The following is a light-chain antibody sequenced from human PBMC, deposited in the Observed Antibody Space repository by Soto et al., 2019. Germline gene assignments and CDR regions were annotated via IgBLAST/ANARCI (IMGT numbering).Light chain of an antibody. CDR1: SSDVGGYNY. CDR3: SSYSSSSTLSV. V-gene: IGLV2-14*01. J-gene: IGLJ1*01. CDR2: EVS. Sequence: QSVLTQPASVSGSPGQSITISCTRTSSDVGGYNYVSWFQQHPGKAPKLMIFEVSDRPSGISNRFSGSKSGNTASLTISGLQAEDEADYYCSSYSSSSTLSVFGTGTKLTVL.